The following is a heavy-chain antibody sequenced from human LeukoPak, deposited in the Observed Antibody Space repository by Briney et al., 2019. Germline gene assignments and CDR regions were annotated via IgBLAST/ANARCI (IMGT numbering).Heavy chain of an antibody. CDR1: GGSISSSSYY. CDR2: ASYSGST. CDR3: ARSPIRAAGTRWFDP. J-gene: IGHJ5*02. D-gene: IGHD1/OR15-1a*01. V-gene: IGHV4-39*01. Sequence: SETLSLTCTVSGGSISSSSYYWGWIRQPPGEGLEWIGTASYSGSTYYNPSLKSRVTISVDTSKNQFSLGLSSVNAADTAVYFCARSPIRAAGTRWFDPWGQGSLVTVSS.